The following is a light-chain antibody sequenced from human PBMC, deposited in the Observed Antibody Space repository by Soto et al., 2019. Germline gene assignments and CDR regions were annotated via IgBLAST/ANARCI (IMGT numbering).Light chain of an antibody. CDR1: QSISSW. V-gene: IGKV1-5*03. CDR3: QQYNSYPWT. Sequence: DIQMTQSPSTLSASVGDSVTITCRASQSISSWLAWYQQKPGKAPKLLIYKTYSLQSGVPSRFSGSGSGTEFTLTISSLQPDDFATYYCQQYNSYPWTFGQGTKVDFK. J-gene: IGKJ1*01. CDR2: KTY.